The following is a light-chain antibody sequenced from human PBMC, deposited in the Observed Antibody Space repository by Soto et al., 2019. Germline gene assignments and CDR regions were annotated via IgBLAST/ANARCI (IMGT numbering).Light chain of an antibody. V-gene: IGLV1-51*01. J-gene: IGLJ3*02. CDR1: SSNIGNNY. CDR3: GTWDSSLSAWV. CDR2: DNN. Sequence: QSVLTQPPSVSAAPGQKVTISCSGGSSNIGNNYVSWFQQIPGTAPKFLIYDNNKRPSGIPDRFSGTKSDTSATLGITGLQTGDEADYYCGTWDSSLSAWVFGGGTKVTVL.